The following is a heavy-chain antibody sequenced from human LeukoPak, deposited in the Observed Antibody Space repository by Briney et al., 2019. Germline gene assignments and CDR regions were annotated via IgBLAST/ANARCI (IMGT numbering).Heavy chain of an antibody. CDR1: GGSISSTTSY. CDR3: ARHGSTDYFDY. D-gene: IGHD2-2*03. Sequence: SETLSLTCAVSGGSISSTTSYWGPIRQPPGNGLEWLGRIYYSGSTFYNPSLKSRVTISVDTSNNQFSLRLSSVTAADTAVYYCARHGSTDYFDYWGQGTLVTVSS. J-gene: IGHJ4*02. V-gene: IGHV4-39*01. CDR2: IYYSGST.